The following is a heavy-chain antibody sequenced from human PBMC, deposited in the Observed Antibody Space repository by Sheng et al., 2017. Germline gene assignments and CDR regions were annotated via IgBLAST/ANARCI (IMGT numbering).Heavy chain of an antibody. J-gene: IGHJ4*02. CDR2: INHSGST. CDR1: GGSFSGYY. D-gene: IGHD3-10*01. V-gene: IGHV4-34*01. Sequence: QVQLQQWGAGLLKPSETLSLTCAVYGGSFSGYYWSWIRQPPGKGLEWIGEINHSGSTNYNPSLKSRVTISVDTSKNQFSLKLSSVTAADTAVYYCARRPWHYYGSGAHFDYWGQGTLVTVSS. CDR3: ARRPWHYYGSGAHFDY.